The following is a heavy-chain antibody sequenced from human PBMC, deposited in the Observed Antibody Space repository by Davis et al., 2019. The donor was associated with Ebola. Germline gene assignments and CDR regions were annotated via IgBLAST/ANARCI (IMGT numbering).Heavy chain of an antibody. CDR1: GYTFTSYY. J-gene: IGHJ6*02. Sequence: ASVKVSCKASGYTFTSYYMHWVRQAPGQGLEWMGIINPSGGSTSYAQKFQGRVTMTRDTSTSTVYMELSRLRSDDTAVYYCARGRPLDYGAYYYYYGMDVWGQGTTVTVSS. V-gene: IGHV1-46*01. CDR2: INPSGGST. CDR3: ARGRPLDYGAYYYYYGMDV. D-gene: IGHD4-17*01.